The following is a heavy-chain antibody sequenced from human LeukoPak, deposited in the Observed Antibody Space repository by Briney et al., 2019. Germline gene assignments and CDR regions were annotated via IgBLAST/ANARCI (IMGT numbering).Heavy chain of an antibody. J-gene: IGHJ4*02. CDR1: GGTFSSYA. V-gene: IGHV1-69*05. CDR2: IIPIFGTA. Sequence: ASVKVSCKASGGTFSSYAISWVRQAPGQGLEWMGGIIPIFGTANYAQKLQGRVTMTTDTSTSTAYMELRSLRSDDTAVYYCARSVAGFDYWGQGTLVTVSS. D-gene: IGHD6-19*01. CDR3: ARSVAGFDY.